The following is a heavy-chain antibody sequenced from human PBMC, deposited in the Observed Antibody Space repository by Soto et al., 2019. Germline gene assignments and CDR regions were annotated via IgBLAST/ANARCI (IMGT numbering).Heavy chain of an antibody. J-gene: IGHJ4*02. CDR2: IFYSGST. CDR3: ARRRASSGRLDY. V-gene: IGHV4-39*01. CDR1: GGSISSGDYY. D-gene: IGHD6-19*01. Sequence: QLQESGPGLVKPSETLSLTCPVSGGSISSGDYYWAWIRRPPGKGLGGIGSIFYSGSTYYNPSLKSRITITADTSKNQFSLMVTSVTAADTAVYFCARRRASSGRLDYWGQGTLVTVSS.